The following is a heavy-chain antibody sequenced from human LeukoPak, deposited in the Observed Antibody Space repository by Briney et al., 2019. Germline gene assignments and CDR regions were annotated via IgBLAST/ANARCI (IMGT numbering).Heavy chain of an antibody. Sequence: GASVKVSCKASGYTFTSYDINWVRQATGQGLEWMGWMNPNSGNTGYAQKFQGRVTMTRNTSISTAYMELSSLRSEDTAVYYCARSIGYCSSTSCYDAFDIWGQGTMVTVSS. D-gene: IGHD2-2*01. J-gene: IGHJ3*02. CDR3: ARSIGYCSSTSCYDAFDI. CDR2: MNPNSGNT. CDR1: GYTFTSYD. V-gene: IGHV1-8*01.